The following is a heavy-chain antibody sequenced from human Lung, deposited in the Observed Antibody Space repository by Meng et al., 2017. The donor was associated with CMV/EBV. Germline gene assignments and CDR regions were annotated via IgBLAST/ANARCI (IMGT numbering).Heavy chain of an antibody. CDR3: ARDYTEGDYFDY. Sequence: TVSGGAIANGDYYWGWVRQPPWKSLGWIGYVYYTGTTYYNPSLKSRLTISIDTSKNQFSLHLRSVTAADTAVYYCARDYTEGDYFDYWGQGALVTVSS. CDR1: GGAIANGDYY. J-gene: IGHJ4*02. D-gene: IGHD3-16*01. V-gene: IGHV4-30-4*01. CDR2: VYYTGTT.